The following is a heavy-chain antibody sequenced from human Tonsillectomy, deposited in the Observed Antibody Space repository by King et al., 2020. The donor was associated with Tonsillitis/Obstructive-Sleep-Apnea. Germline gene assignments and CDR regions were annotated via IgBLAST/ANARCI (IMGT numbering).Heavy chain of an antibody. J-gene: IGHJ4*02. CDR1: VDSVSSNSAA. Sequence: VQLQQSGPGLVKPSQTLSLTCAISVDSVSSNSAAWNLIMQSPSRGLDWLGRTYYRSKWYNDYAVSVKSRITLNPDTSKNQFSLQLNSVTPEDTAVYYCARMKDAAGRPFDYWGQGSLVTVSS. CDR2: TYYRSKWYN. V-gene: IGHV6-1*01. D-gene: IGHD6-19*01. CDR3: ARMKDAAGRPFDY.